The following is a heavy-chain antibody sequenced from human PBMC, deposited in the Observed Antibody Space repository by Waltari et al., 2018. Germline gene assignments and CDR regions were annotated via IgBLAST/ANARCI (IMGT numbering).Heavy chain of an antibody. V-gene: IGHV1-2*02. CDR1: GYTFTGYY. CDR3: AREAWDY. Sequence: QVQLVQSGAEVKKPGASVKVSCKASGYTFTGYYMHWVRQAPGQGLEWMGRINPNSVGTNDAQKFQGRVTMTRDTFISTAYMELSRLRSDDTAVYYCAREAWDYWGQGTLVTVSS. CDR2: INPNSVGT. J-gene: IGHJ4*02.